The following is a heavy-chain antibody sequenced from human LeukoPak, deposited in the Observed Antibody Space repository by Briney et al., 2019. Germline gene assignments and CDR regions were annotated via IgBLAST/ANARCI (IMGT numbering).Heavy chain of an antibody. CDR2: ITSSSSSI. CDR1: GFTFSSFS. Sequence: GGSLRLSCAASGFTFSSFSMNWVRQAPGKGLEWVSYITSSSSSIYYADSVKGRFTISRDNAKNSLYLQMKSLRDEDTAVYYCARLVSSSSGDYFDYWGQGTLVTVPS. J-gene: IGHJ4*02. V-gene: IGHV3-48*02. D-gene: IGHD6-6*01. CDR3: ARLVSSSSGDYFDY.